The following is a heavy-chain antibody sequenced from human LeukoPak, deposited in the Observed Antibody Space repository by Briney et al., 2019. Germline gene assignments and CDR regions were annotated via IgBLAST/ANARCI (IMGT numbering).Heavy chain of an antibody. Sequence: PSETLSLTCTVSGGSISSGSYYWSWIRQPAGKGLEWIGRTYTSGSTNYNPSLKSRVTMSVDTSKNQFSLKLSSVTAADTAVYYCARGNYDILTGYLYYFDYWGQGTLVTVSS. CDR3: ARGNYDILTGYLYYFDY. J-gene: IGHJ4*02. V-gene: IGHV4-61*02. CDR2: TYTSGST. CDR1: GGSISSGSYY. D-gene: IGHD3-9*01.